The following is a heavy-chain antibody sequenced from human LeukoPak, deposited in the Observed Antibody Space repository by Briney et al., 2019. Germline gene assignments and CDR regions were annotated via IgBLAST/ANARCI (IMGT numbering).Heavy chain of an antibody. D-gene: IGHD3-9*01. CDR2: IYYSGST. V-gene: IGHV4-59*01. Sequence: SETLSLTCTVSGGSISSYYWSWIRQPPGKGLEWIGCIYYSGSTNYNPSLKSRVTISVDTSKNQFSLKLSSVTAADTAVYYCARETYDILTGYYRLYYFDYWGQGTLVTVSS. CDR1: GGSISSYY. J-gene: IGHJ4*02. CDR3: ARETYDILTGYYRLYYFDY.